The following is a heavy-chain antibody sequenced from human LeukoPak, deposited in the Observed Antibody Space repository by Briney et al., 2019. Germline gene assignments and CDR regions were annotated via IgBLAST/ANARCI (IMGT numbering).Heavy chain of an antibody. J-gene: IGHJ4*02. V-gene: IGHV4-34*01. Sequence: SGTLSLTCAVYGGSFSGYYWSWIRQPPGKGLEWIGEINYSRSTNYNPSLKSRVTISVDTSKNQFSLKLSSVTAADTAVYYCARHGNYYGSGSYYWGQGTLVTVSS. CDR1: GGSFSGYY. CDR3: ARHGNYYGSGSYY. D-gene: IGHD3-10*01. CDR2: INYSRST.